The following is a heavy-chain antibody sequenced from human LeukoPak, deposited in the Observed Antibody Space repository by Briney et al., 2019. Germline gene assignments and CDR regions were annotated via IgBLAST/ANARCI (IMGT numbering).Heavy chain of an antibody. V-gene: IGHV4-39*07. J-gene: IGHJ4*02. CDR3: ASRNKGSYSTPHYFDN. CDR1: NDSISSILYY. CDR2: MYYSGST. D-gene: IGHD1-26*01. Sequence: SETLSLTCTVSNDSISSILYYWGWIRQPPGKGLERIGSMYYSGSTYYNPSLKSRVTIPVDTSKNHLSLKLSSVTAADTAVYYCASRNKGSYSTPHYFDNWGQGTLVTVSS.